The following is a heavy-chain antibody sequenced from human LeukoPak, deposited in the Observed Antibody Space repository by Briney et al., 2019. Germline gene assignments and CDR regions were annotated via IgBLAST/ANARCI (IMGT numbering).Heavy chain of an antibody. CDR1: GFTFTSSA. CDR2: IVVGSDNT. Sequence: SVKVSCKASGFTFTSSAVQWVRQARGQRLEWIGWIVVGSDNTNYAQKFQERVTISSDMSTSTAYMELSSLRSEDTAVYYCAASPKLIGVVPAAWGWGQGTLVTVSS. V-gene: IGHV1-58*01. J-gene: IGHJ4*02. D-gene: IGHD3-3*01. CDR3: AASPKLIGVVPAAWG.